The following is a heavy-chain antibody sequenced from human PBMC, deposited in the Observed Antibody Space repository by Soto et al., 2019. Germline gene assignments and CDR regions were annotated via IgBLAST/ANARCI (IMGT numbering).Heavy chain of an antibody. V-gene: IGHV3-30-3*01. J-gene: IGHJ4*02. Sequence: QVQLVESGGGVVQPGRSLRLSCAASGFTFSSYAMHWVRQAPGKGLEWVAVISYDGSNKYYAESVKGRFTISRDNSKNTLYLQMNSLRAEDTAVYYCARGGGYDAVDYWGQGTLVTVSS. D-gene: IGHD5-12*01. CDR1: GFTFSSYA. CDR3: ARGGGYDAVDY. CDR2: ISYDGSNK.